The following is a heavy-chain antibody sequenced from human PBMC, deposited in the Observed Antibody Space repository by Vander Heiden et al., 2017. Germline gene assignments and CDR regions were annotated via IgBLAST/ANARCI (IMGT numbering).Heavy chain of an antibody. Sequence: QVQLQESGPGLVKPSATLSLTCTFSGRSISSYYWSWIRQPPGKGLEWIGYIYYSGSTNYNPSLKSRVTISVDTSKNQFSLKLSSVTAADTAVYYCAREFNYFDYWGQGTLVTVSS. V-gene: IGHV4-59*01. CDR2: IYYSGST. CDR3: AREFNYFDY. J-gene: IGHJ4*02. CDR1: GRSISSYY.